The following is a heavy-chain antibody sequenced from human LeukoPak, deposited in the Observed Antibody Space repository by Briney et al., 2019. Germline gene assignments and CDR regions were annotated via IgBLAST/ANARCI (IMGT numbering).Heavy chain of an antibody. D-gene: IGHD4-17*01. V-gene: IGHV5-51*01. CDR3: ARRGYGDSYYFDY. J-gene: IGHJ4*02. CDR1: GYSFTSYW. Sequence: GGSLRLSCKGSGYSFTSYWIGWVRQMPGKGLEWMGIIYPGDSDTRYSPSFQGQVAISADKSISTAYLQWSSLKASDTAMYYCARRGYGDSYYFDYWGQGALVTVSS. CDR2: IYPGDSDT.